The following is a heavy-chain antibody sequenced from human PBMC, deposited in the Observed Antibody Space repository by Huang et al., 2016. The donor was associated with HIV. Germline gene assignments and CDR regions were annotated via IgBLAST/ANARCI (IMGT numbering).Heavy chain of an antibody. CDR1: GFSLNHKGVG. CDR3: AHIGRLGNYYMDV. Sequence: QITLKESGLTVIKPTQTLTLTCSFSGFSLNHKGVGVGWIRQPPGKALEWLVLIYWDDDKRFTPSLKNRITITKDTSKNQVVFTMTNLDPMDTGTYYCAHIGRLGNYYMDVWGNGTTVTVSS. J-gene: IGHJ6*03. D-gene: IGHD7-27*01. V-gene: IGHV2-5*02. CDR2: IYWDDDK.